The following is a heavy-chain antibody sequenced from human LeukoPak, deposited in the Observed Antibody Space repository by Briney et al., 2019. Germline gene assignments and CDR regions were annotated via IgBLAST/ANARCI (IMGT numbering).Heavy chain of an antibody. J-gene: IGHJ4*02. D-gene: IGHD2-2*01. CDR3: AKDRSGCSSTSCYPRPTYFDY. CDR2: IRGSGGST. V-gene: IGHV3-23*01. Sequence: PGGTLRLSCAAPGFTFSSYGMSWVRQAPGKGLEWVSAIRGSGGSTYYADSVKGRFTIHRDNSKNTLYLQMNSMRAEDTAVYYCAKDRSGCSSTSCYPRPTYFDYWGQGTLVTVSS. CDR1: GFTFSSYG.